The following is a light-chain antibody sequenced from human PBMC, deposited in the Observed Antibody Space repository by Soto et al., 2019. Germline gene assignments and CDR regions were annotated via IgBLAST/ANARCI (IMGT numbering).Light chain of an antibody. V-gene: IGKV1-39*01. CDR3: QQSYSLPPIT. Sequence: DSQMTQSPSSLSASVGDRVTITCRASQSINYNLNWYQQKPGKAPKLLIYAASSLQSGVPSRFSGSGSGTDFTLTISSLQPEDFATYFCQQSYSLPPITFGQGTRMEIK. CDR1: QSINYN. J-gene: IGKJ5*01. CDR2: AAS.